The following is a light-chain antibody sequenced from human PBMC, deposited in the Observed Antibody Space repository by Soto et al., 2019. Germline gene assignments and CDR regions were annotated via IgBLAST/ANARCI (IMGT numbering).Light chain of an antibody. CDR1: SSDVGGYNY. J-gene: IGLJ1*01. CDR2: EVN. V-gene: IGLV2-8*01. CDR3: TSYAGGNNV. Sequence: QSALTQPPSASGSPGQSVTISCTGTSSDVGGYNYVTWYQQYPGKVPKLMVYEVNKRPSGVPDRFSGSKSGNTASLTVSVLQAEDEAAYYCTSYAGGNNVFGTGTMLT.